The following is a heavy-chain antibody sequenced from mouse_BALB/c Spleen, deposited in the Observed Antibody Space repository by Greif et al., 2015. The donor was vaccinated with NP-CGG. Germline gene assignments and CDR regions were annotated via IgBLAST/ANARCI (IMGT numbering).Heavy chain of an antibody. J-gene: IGHJ4*01. V-gene: IGHV5-17*02. Sequence: EVKLVESGGGLVQPGGSRKLSCAASGFTFSSFGMHWVRQAPEKGLEWVAYISSGSSTIYYADTVKGRFTISRDNPKNTLFLQMTSLRSEDTAMYYCAREGKAMDYWGQGTSVTVSS. CDR3: AREGKAMDY. CDR2: ISSGSSTI. CDR1: GFTFSSFG.